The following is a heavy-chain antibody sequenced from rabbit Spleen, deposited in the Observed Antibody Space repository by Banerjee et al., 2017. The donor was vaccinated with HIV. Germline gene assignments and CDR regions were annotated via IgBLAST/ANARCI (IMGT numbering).Heavy chain of an antibody. V-gene: IGHV1S45*01. D-gene: IGHD4-1*01. CDR2: IYAGSSGST. CDR3: VREVAARFSL. Sequence: QQQLEESGGGLVKPGGTLTLTCKASGIDFSSYYYMCWVRQAPGKGLEWIACIYAGSSGSTYYASWAKGRFTISKTSSTTVTLRMTSLTAADTATYFCVREVAARFSLWGPGTLVTVS. J-gene: IGHJ4*01. CDR1: GIDFSSYYY.